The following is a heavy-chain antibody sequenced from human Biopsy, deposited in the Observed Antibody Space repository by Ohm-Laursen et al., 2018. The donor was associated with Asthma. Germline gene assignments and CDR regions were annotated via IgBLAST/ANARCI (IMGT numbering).Heavy chain of an antibody. Sequence: ASVKVSCKISGYSLTDLSMHWVRQAPGQGLEWMGGHDHEEGGTVNARRFQGRVTMTQDTSTDTAYMELSSLSSDDTAVYYCASDFPKDYVRYNFQFWGQGTLVTVSP. CDR3: ASDFPKDYVRYNFQF. V-gene: IGHV1-24*01. D-gene: IGHD4-17*01. CDR2: HDHEEGGT. J-gene: IGHJ4*02. CDR1: GYSLTDLS.